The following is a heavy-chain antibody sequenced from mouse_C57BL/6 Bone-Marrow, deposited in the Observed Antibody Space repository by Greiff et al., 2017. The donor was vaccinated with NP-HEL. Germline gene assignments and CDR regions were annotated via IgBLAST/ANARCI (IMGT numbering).Heavy chain of an antibody. Sequence: VQLQQSGPELVKPGASVKMSCKASGYTFTDYNMHWVKQSHGKSLEWIGYINPNNGGTSYNQKFKGKATLTVNKSSSTAYMELRRLTSEDSAVYYCARGAYYSNYGFAYWGQGTLVTVSA. CDR3: ARGAYYSNYGFAY. D-gene: IGHD2-5*01. V-gene: IGHV1-22*01. CDR1: GYTFTDYN. J-gene: IGHJ3*01. CDR2: INPNNGGT.